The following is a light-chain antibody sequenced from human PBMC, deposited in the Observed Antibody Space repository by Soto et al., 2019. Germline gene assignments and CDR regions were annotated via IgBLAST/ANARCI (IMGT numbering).Light chain of an antibody. J-gene: IGKJ1*01. CDR3: QQYNNWPPWT. CDR1: QSVASNS. Sequence: ETVLTQSPGTLSLSPGETATLSCRASQSVASNSLAWYQQKPGQAPRLLVYGASGRATDIPDRFSGRGSGTDFTLTINRLEPEDFAVYYCQQYNNWPPWTFGQGTKVEIK. CDR2: GAS. V-gene: IGKV3-20*01.